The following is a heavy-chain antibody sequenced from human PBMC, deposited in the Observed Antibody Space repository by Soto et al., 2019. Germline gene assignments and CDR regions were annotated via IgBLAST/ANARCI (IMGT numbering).Heavy chain of an antibody. V-gene: IGHV2-5*02. J-gene: IGHJ4*02. CDR2: IYWDDDK. CDR1: GFSLTTSGVG. D-gene: IGHD3-3*01. CDR3: AHRVLRAVFGLVTTTAIYFDS. Sequence: QITLNESGPTVVKPTETLTLTCTFSGFSLTTSGVGVGWVRQSPGKAPEWLAFIYWDDDKRYSTSLKSRLTITKDTSKTQVVLTMANVDSADTATYYCAHRVLRAVFGLVTTTAIYFDSWGQGTPVVVSS.